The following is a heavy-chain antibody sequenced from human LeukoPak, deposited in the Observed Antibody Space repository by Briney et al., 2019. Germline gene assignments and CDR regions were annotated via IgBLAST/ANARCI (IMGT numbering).Heavy chain of an antibody. CDR1: GYSFSSYW. D-gene: IGHD3-22*01. CDR2: IGPSDSYT. J-gene: IGHJ4*02. Sequence: GESLKISCKGSGYSFSSYWISWVRQMPGNGLEWMGRIGPSDSYTNYSPSFQGHVTISADKSINTAYLQWSSLKASDTAMYYCARHYYDSSGGLDSWGQGTLVTVSS. V-gene: IGHV5-10-1*01. CDR3: ARHYYDSSGGLDS.